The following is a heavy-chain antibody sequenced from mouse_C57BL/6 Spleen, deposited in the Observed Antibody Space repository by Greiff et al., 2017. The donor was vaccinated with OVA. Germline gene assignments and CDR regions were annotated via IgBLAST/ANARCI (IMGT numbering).Heavy chain of an antibody. V-gene: IGHV1-53*01. Sequence: VKLLEPGAELVKPGASVKLSCKASGYTFTSYWMHWVKQRPGQGLEWIGNITPSYGGTNYNEKFKSQATLTVDKSSSTAYMQLSSLESEDSTVYYCARLLRSCGMDYWGQGTSVTVSS. CDR3: ARLLRSCGMDY. CDR2: ITPSYGGT. D-gene: IGHD1-1*01. CDR1: GYTFTSYW. J-gene: IGHJ4*01.